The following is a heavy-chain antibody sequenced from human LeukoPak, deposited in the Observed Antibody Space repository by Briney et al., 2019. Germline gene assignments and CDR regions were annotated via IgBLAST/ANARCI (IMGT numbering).Heavy chain of an antibody. CDR2: INPNSGGT. J-gene: IGHJ4*02. CDR1: GYTFTGYY. CDR3: ASLRNTMSVAGKDFFY. V-gene: IGHV1-2*06. Sequence: GASVTVSCKASGYTFTGYYMHWVRQAPGQGLEWMGRINPNSGGTHYAQKFQGRATMTRDTSISTAYMERSRLRSDDTAVYYCASLRNTMSVAGKDFFYWGQGTLVTVSS. D-gene: IGHD6-19*01.